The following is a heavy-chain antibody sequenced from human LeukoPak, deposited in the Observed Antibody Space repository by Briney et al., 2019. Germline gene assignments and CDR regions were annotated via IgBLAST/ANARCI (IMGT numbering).Heavy chain of an antibody. CDR3: ARVPNYYDSSGYQYYFDY. J-gene: IGHJ4*02. Sequence: SESLSLTCTVSGGSISSSSYYWGWIRQPPGKGLVWIGSIYYSGSTYYNPSLKSRVTISVDPSKNQFSLKLSSVTAADTAVYYCARVPNYYDSSGYQYYFDYWGQGTLVTVSS. CDR1: GGSISSSSYY. CDR2: IYYSGST. D-gene: IGHD3-22*01. V-gene: IGHV4-39*07.